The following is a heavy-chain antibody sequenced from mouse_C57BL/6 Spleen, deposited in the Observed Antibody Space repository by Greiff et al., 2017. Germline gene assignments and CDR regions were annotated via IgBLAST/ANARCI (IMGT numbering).Heavy chain of an antibody. J-gene: IGHJ1*03. D-gene: IGHD1-1*01. V-gene: IGHV3-6*01. CDR2: ISYDGSN. Sequence: EVKLQESGPGLVKPSQSLSLTCSVTGYSITSGYYWNWIRQFPGNKLEWMGYISYDGSNNYNPSLKNRISITRDTSKNQFFLKLNSVTTEDTATYYCARSFITTGYFDVWGTGTTVTVSS. CDR1: GYSITSGYY. CDR3: ARSFITTGYFDV.